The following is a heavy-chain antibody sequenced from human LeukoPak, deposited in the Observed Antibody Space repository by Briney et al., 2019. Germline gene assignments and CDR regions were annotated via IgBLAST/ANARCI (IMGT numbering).Heavy chain of an antibody. CDR1: GYTFTGYY. D-gene: IGHD5-18*01. CDR2: INPNSGGT. V-gene: IGHV1-2*02. J-gene: IGHJ4*02. Sequence: ASVKVSCKASGYTFTGYYMHWVRQSPGQGLEWMGWINPNSGGTNYAQKFQGRVTMTRDTSISTAYMELSRLRSDDTAVYYCARFVQLWGSPIDYWGRGTLVTVSS. CDR3: ARFVQLWGSPIDY.